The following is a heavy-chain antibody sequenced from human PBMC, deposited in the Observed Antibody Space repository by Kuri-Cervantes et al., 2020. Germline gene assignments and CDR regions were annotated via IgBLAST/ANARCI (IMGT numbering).Heavy chain of an antibody. Sequence: GVLKISCAASGFTFSTYGMNWVRQAPGKGLEWVSYISSSSSTIYHADSVKGRFTISRDNAKNSLYLQMNSLRAEDTAVYYCARDTVVVAATPRWYFDLWGRGTLVTVSS. CDR1: GFTFSTYG. CDR2: ISSSSSTI. D-gene: IGHD2-15*01. CDR3: ARDTVVVAATPRWYFDL. V-gene: IGHV3-48*04. J-gene: IGHJ2*01.